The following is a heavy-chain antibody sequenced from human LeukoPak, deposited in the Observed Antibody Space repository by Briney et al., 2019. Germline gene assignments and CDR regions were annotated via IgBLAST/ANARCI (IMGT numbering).Heavy chain of an antibody. J-gene: IGHJ4*02. CDR3: AKVRSGSYGPGDFGY. D-gene: IGHD1-26*01. V-gene: IGHV3-23*01. CDR2: ISGSGGST. CDR1: GFTFSSYA. Sequence: GGSLRLSCAASGFTFSSYAMSWVRQAPGKGLEWVSAISGSGGSTYYADSVKGRFTISRDNSKNTLYLQMNSLRAEDTAVYYCAKVRSGSYGPGDFGYWGQGTLVTVSS.